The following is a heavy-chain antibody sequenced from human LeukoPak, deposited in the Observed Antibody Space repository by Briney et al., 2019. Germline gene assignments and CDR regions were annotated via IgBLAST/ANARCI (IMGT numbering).Heavy chain of an antibody. CDR2: ISAYNGNT. CDR1: GYTFTSYG. CDR3: AREAMVRETGVVLGLGLDY. J-gene: IGHJ4*02. D-gene: IGHD5-18*01. Sequence: ASVKVSCKASGYTFTSYGISWVRQAPGQGLEWMGWISAYNGNTNYAQKLQGRVTMTTDTSTSTAYMELRSLRSDDTAVYYCAREAMVRETGVVLGLGLDYWGQGTLVTVSS. V-gene: IGHV1-18*01.